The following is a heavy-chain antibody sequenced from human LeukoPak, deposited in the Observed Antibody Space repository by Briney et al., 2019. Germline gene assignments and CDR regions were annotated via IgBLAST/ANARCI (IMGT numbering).Heavy chain of an antibody. Sequence: PGGSLRLSCAASGFTFSSYGMHWVRQAPGKGLEWVAVIWYDGSNEYYADSVKGRFTISRDNSKNTLYLQMNSLRAEDTAVYYCASPGGDYVGVDYYGMDVWGKGTTVTVSS. D-gene: IGHD4-17*01. CDR1: GFTFSSYG. CDR3: ASPGGDYVGVDYYGMDV. CDR2: IWYDGSNE. J-gene: IGHJ6*04. V-gene: IGHV3-33*01.